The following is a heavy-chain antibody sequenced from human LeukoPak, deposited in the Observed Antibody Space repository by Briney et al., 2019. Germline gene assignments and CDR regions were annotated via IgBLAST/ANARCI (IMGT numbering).Heavy chain of an antibody. CDR2: INPNSGGT. CDR1: GYTFTGYY. D-gene: IGHD5-12*01. J-gene: IGHJ4*02. V-gene: IGHV1-2*02. CDR3: ARLRYSGYEGLDY. Sequence: ASVTVSCKASGYTFTGYYMHWVRQAPGQGREGMGWINPNSGGTNYAQKFQGRVTMTRDTSISTAYMELSRLRSDDTAVYYCARLRYSGYEGLDYWGQGTLVTVSS.